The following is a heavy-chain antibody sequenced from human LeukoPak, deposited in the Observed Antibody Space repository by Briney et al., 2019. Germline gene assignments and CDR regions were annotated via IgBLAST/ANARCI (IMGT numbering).Heavy chain of an antibody. CDR1: GDSVSSNSAA. CDR3: AREYVTTFDP. Sequence: SQTLSLTCAISGDSVSSNSAAWNCIRQSPSRGLERLGRTYYRSKWYNDYAVSVISRITINPDTSKNQFSLQLNSVTPEDTAVYYCAREYVTTFDPWGQGTLVTVSS. D-gene: IGHD1-1*01. V-gene: IGHV6-1*01. CDR2: TYYRSKWYN. J-gene: IGHJ5*02.